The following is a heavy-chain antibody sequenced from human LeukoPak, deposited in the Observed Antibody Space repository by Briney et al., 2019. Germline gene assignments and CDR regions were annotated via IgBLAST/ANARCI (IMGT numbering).Heavy chain of an antibody. CDR2: VYWNDDK. CDR3: AHRREGTPPLG. D-gene: IGHD1-7*01. J-gene: IGHJ4*02. CDR1: GFSLTTRGGG. V-gene: IGHV2-5*01. Sequence: SGPTLVNPTQTLTLTCTFSGFSLTTRGGGVGWIRQPPGKALEWLSLVYWNDDKRYSPSLKSRLTITKDTSKNQVVLTMTNVDPVDTATYYCAHRREGTPPLGWGQGTLVTVSS.